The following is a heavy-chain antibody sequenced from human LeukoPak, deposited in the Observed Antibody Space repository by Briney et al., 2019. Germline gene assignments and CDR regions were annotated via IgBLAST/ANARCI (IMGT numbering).Heavy chain of an antibody. Sequence: GGSLRLSCAASGFTFSSFGITFSSYGMHWVRQAPGKGLEWVAFIQYDGGNRYYADSVKGRFTISRDNSKNTLYLQMNSLKPEDTAVYYCTTAGDAFDIWGQGTMVTVSS. CDR3: TTAGDAFDI. CDR1: GFTFSSFGITFSSYG. J-gene: IGHJ3*02. V-gene: IGHV3-30*02. CDR2: IQYDGGNR.